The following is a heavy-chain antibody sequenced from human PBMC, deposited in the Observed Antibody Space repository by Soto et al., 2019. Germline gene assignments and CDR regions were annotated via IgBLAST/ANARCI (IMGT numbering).Heavy chain of an antibody. CDR1: GYDFNNYG. V-gene: IGHV1-18*04. J-gene: IGHJ6*02. Sequence: ASVKVSCKASGYDFNNYGFNWLRQSPRRGLEWLGWITAYNGNRKYAENFQGRITMTTDSSTNTGYLELSSLRSEDTAVYYCASRFGYYDSSGYQSPYGMDVWGQGTTVTVSS. D-gene: IGHD3-22*01. CDR3: ASRFGYYDSSGYQSPYGMDV. CDR2: ITAYNGNR.